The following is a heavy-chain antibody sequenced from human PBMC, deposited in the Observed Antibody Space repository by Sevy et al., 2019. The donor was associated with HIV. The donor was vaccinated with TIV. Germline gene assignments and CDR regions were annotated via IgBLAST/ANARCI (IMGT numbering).Heavy chain of an antibody. V-gene: IGHV4-59*01. CDR1: GGXISSFY. J-gene: IGHJ4*02. Sequence: SETLSLTCSVSGGXISSFYWXXXRQPPXXXLEGXXXIXXNGGTNNNPSLRKRVTTSVDTSKNQFSLKLSSVTAADTXVYFXAXGKVXFDXWGQGTLVTVSS. CDR3: AXGKVXFDX. CDR2: IXXNGGT.